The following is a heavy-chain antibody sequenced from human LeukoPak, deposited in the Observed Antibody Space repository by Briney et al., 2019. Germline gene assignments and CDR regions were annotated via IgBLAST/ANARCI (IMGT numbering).Heavy chain of an antibody. CDR1: GFTFSSSW. V-gene: IGHV3-7*05. D-gene: IGHD3-3*01. CDR3: ARESGDFWSGRQFDY. Sequence: PGGSLRLSCAASGFTFSSSWMDWVRQAPGKGLEWVANIKYDGSEKYYVGSVKGRFTISRDNAKNSLYLQMNSLRAEDTAVYYCARESGDFWSGRQFDYWGQGTLVTVSS. J-gene: IGHJ4*02. CDR2: IKYDGSEK.